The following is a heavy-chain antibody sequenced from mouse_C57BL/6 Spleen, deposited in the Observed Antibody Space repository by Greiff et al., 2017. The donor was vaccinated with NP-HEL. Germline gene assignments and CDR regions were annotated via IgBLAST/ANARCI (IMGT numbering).Heavy chain of an antibody. Sequence: EVQLVESGGGLVQPKGSVKLSCEASGFSFNTYAMNWVRQAPGKGLEWVARIRSKSNSYATYYADSVKARLTIYRDDSEIMLYLQMNNLKTEVTAMYYCVGHEWLLRDAMDYWGQGTSVTVSA. D-gene: IGHD2-3*01. J-gene: IGHJ4*01. CDR2: IRSKSNSYAT. CDR1: GFSFNTYA. V-gene: IGHV10-1*01. CDR3: VGHEWLLRDAMDY.